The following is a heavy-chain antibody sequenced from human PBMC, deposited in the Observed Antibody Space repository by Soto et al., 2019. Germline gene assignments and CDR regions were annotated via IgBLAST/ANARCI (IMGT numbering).Heavy chain of an antibody. CDR1: GFTVSSNY. J-gene: IGHJ4*02. D-gene: IGHD3-3*01. CDR2: IYSGGST. Sequence: EVQLVESGGGLVQPGGSLRLSCAASGFTVSSNYMSWVRQAPGKGLEWVSVIYSGGSTYYADSVKGRFTISRDNSKNTLYLQMNSLRAEDTAMYYCAREQFLEWLSVYYFDYWGQGTLVTVSS. CDR3: AREQFLEWLSVYYFDY. V-gene: IGHV3-66*01.